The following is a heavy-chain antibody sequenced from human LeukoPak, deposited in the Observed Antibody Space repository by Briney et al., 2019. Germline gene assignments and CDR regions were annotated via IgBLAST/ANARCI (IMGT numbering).Heavy chain of an antibody. CDR3: AFGSNWFYNFDY. J-gene: IGHJ4*02. Sequence: ASVKVSCKASGGTFSSYAISWVRQATGQGLEWMGWMNPNSGNTGYAQKFQGRVTMTRNTSINTAYMELSSLRSEDTAVYYCAFGSNWFYNFDYWGQGTLVTVSS. D-gene: IGHD6-13*01. CDR2: MNPNSGNT. CDR1: GGTFSSYA. V-gene: IGHV1-8*02.